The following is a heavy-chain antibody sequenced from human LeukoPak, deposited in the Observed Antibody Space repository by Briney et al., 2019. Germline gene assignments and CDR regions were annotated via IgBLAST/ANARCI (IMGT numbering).Heavy chain of an antibody. V-gene: IGHV4-34*01. D-gene: IGHD6-13*01. CDR2: INHSGST. CDR1: GGSFSGYY. J-gene: IGHJ5*02. Sequence: SETLSLTCAVYGGSFSGYYWSWIRQPPGKGLGWIGEINHSGSTNYNPSIKSRVTISVDTSKNQFSLNLTSVTAADTAVYYCARLYIGGCSRSTNYNWFDPWGQGTLVTVSS. CDR3: ARLYIGGCSRSTNYNWFDP.